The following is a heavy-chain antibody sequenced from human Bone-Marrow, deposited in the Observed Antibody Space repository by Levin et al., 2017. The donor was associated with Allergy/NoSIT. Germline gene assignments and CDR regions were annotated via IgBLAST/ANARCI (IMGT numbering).Heavy chain of an antibody. CDR3: VRDGGLIDY. CDR1: GFIFSDYY. CDR2: ISKDSYRE. D-gene: IGHD2-15*01. V-gene: IGHV3-11*01. J-gene: IGHJ4*02. Sequence: GGSLRLSCTASGFIFSDYYMSWVRQAPGKGLEWVSYISKDSYREYYADSVRGRFTISRDNARNPLYLHMGRLRAEDTAVYFCVRDGGLIDYWGRGTLVAVS.